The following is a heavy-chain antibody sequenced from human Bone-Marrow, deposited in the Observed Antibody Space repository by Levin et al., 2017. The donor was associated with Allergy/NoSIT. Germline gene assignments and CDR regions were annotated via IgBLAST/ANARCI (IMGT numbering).Heavy chain of an antibody. CDR1: GGSISNTTCH. D-gene: IGHD2-2*01. CDR3: AGQHCSSTRCSTGWGGWFDP. J-gene: IGHJ5*02. V-gene: IGHV4-39*01. Sequence: SETLSLTCAVSGGSISNTTCHWVWIRQPPGKGLEWIGNIYYSGSAHYTPSLKSRVTISVDTSKNQFSLKMTSVTATDTAVYYCAGQHCSSTRCSTGWGGWFDPWGQGILVTVSS. CDR2: IYYSGSA.